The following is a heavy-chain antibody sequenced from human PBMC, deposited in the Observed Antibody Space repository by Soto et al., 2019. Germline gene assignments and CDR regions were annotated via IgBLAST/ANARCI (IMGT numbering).Heavy chain of an antibody. D-gene: IGHD3-16*01. CDR3: ARDLTLGGWVRPYYCYYGMDV. CDR2: ISSSGSTI. Sequence: GGSLRLSCAASGFTFSDYYMSWIRQAPGKGLEWVSYISSSGSTIYYADSVKGRFTISRDNAKNSLYLQMNSLRAEDTAVYYCARDLTLGGWVRPYYCYYGMDVWGQGTTVTVSS. CDR1: GFTFSDYY. V-gene: IGHV3-11*01. J-gene: IGHJ6*02.